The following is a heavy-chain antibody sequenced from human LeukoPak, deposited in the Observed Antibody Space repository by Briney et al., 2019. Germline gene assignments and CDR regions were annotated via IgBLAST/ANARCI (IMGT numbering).Heavy chain of an antibody. CDR3: ARTPGALWSGYYNYFDY. J-gene: IGHJ4*02. V-gene: IGHV4-59*01. D-gene: IGHD3-3*01. Sequence: SETLSLTCTVSGGSISSYYWSWIRQPPGKGLEWIGYIYYSGSTNYNPSLKSRVTISVDTSKNQFSLKLSSVTAADTAVYYCARTPGALWSGYYNYFDYWGQGTLVTVSS. CDR2: IYYSGST. CDR1: GGSISSYY.